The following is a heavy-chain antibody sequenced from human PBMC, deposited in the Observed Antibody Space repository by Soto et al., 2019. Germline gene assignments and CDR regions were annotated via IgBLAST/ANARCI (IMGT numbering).Heavy chain of an antibody. D-gene: IGHD6-19*01. V-gene: IGHV4-39*01. J-gene: IGHJ4*02. CDR1: GGSISSSSVH. Sequence: SETLCLTWTVSGGSISSSSVHWGWIRQPPGKGLEWIGIIYYSGSTYYIPSLRSRVTISADTSKNQFSLKLSSVTAADTAVYYCARIGYSSGWNEIDYWGQGTLVTVSS. CDR3: ARIGYSSGWNEIDY. CDR2: IYYSGST.